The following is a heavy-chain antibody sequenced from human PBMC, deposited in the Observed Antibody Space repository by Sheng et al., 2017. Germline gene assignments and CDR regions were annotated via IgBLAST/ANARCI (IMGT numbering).Heavy chain of an antibody. Sequence: QVQLQESGPGLVKPSETLSLTCTVSSGSMINNYWSWIRQPPGKGLEWIGYIYYSGSTHYNPSLKSRLTISVDTSKKQFSLKVTSVTAADTAVYYCASSSGASAYYFDYWGQGTLVTVSS. CDR2: IYYSGST. D-gene: IGHD2-15*01. J-gene: IGHJ4*02. V-gene: IGHV4-59*01. CDR1: SGSMINNY. CDR3: ASSSGASAYYFDY.